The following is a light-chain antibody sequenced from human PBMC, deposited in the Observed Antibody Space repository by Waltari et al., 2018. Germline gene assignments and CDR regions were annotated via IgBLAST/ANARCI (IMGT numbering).Light chain of an antibody. CDR2: WAS. J-gene: IGKJ3*01. Sequence: DIVMTQSPDSLAVSLGERATINCKSSQSVLYSSNNKNYLAWYQQKPGQPPKLLIYWASTRESGVPDRFSGSGSGTDSTLTISSLQAEDVAVYYCQQYYSTPPFTFGPGTKVDIK. CDR1: QSVLYSSNNKNY. CDR3: QQYYSTPPFT. V-gene: IGKV4-1*01.